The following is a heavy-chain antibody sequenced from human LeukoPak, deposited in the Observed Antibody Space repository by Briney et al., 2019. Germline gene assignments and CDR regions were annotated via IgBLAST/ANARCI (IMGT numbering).Heavy chain of an antibody. CDR1: GFTFSSYS. CDR3: ARTLDIVVVPAAIGLFDY. Sequence: GGSLRLSCAASGFTFSSYSMNWVRQAPGKGLEWVASISSSSSYIYYADSVKGRFTISRDNAKNSLYLQMNSLRAEDTAVYYCARTLDIVVVPAAIGLFDYWGQGTRVTVSS. CDR2: ISSSSSYI. D-gene: IGHD2-2*02. J-gene: IGHJ4*02. V-gene: IGHV3-21*01.